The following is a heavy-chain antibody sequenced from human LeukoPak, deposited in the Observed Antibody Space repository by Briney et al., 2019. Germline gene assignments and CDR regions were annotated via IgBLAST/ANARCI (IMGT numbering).Heavy chain of an antibody. CDR3: STYRYNYDTSGYDY. J-gene: IGHJ4*02. Sequence: GGSLRLSCAASGFTFSKAWMSWVRQAAGKGLEWLGRIKNKTDGGTTDYAAPVKCRFTISRDDSKNTVYLRMNSLDTEDTAVYYCSTYRYNYDTSGYDYWGQGTLVTVSS. CDR1: GFTFSKAW. CDR2: IKNKTDGGTT. D-gene: IGHD3-22*01. V-gene: IGHV3-15*01.